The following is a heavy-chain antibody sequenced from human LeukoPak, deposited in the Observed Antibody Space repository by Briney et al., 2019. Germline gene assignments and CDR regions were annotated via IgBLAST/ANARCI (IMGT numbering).Heavy chain of an antibody. CDR2: GYASGST. CDR3: ARGAPSLYYYYMDI. CDR1: GASINNYY. J-gene: IGHJ6*03. V-gene: IGHV4-4*08. Sequence: SETLSLTCTVSGASINNYYWNWIRQPPGEGLEWIGCGYASGSTNFNPALNSRVRISLDTSKNQSSLKLTSVTAADTAVYYCARGAPSLYYYYMDIWGKGTSVTVSS. D-gene: IGHD3-16*01.